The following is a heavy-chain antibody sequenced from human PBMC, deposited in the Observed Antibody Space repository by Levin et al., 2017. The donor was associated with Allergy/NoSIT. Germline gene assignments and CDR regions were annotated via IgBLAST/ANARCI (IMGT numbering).Heavy chain of an antibody. D-gene: IGHD4-17*01. CDR2: IRSKANSYAT. J-gene: IGHJ6*03. CDR3: TSGDDGDYDYDYYMDV. CDR1: GFTFSGSA. Sequence: PGGSLRLSCAASGFTFSGSAMHWVRQASGKGLEWVGRIRSKANSYATAYAASVKGRFTISRDDSKNTAYLQMNSLKTEDTAVYYCTSGDDGDYDYDYYMDVWGKGTTVTVSS. V-gene: IGHV3-73*01.